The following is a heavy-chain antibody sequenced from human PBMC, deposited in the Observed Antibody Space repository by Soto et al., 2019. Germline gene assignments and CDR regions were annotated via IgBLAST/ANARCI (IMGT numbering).Heavy chain of an antibody. V-gene: IGHV4-39*01. CDR2: IYYSGST. Sequence: QLQLQESGPGLVKPSETLSLTCTVSGGSISSSSYYWGWIRQPPGKGLEWIGSIYYSGSTYYNPSLKSRVTISVDTSRYQFSLKLSSVTAADTTVYYCARTSSASKMALHFDYWGQGTLVTVCS. CDR1: GGSISSSSYY. J-gene: IGHJ4*02. D-gene: IGHD6-6*01. CDR3: ARTSSASKMALHFDY.